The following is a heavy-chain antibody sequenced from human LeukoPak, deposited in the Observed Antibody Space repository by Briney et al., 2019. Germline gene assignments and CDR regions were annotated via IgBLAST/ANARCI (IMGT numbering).Heavy chain of an antibody. CDR1: GFTFSSYA. CDR3: AKGNIAARQDIMDV. V-gene: IGHV3-23*01. CDR2: ISGSGGST. Sequence: GGSLRLSCAASGFTFSSYARSWVRQAPGKGLEWVSLISGSGGSTYYADSVKGRFTISRDNSKNTLYLQMNSLRVEDTAVYYCAKGNIAARQDIMDVWGQGTTVTVSS. D-gene: IGHD6-6*01. J-gene: IGHJ6*02.